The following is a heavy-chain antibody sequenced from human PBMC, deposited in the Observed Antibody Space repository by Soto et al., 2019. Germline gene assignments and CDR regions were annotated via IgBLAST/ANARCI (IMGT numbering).Heavy chain of an antibody. D-gene: IGHD3-22*01. CDR2: IYHSGST. J-gene: IGHJ4*02. CDR3: ARGEGYYDSSGYINYYFDY. V-gene: IGHV4-30-2*01. CDR1: GGSISSGGYS. Sequence: QLQLQESGSGLVKPSQTLSLTCAVSGGSISSGGYSWSWIRQPPGKGLEWIGYIYHSGSTYYNPSLKSRVTISVDRSKNQFSLKLSSVTAADTAVYYCARGEGYYDSSGYINYYFDYWGQGTLVTVSS.